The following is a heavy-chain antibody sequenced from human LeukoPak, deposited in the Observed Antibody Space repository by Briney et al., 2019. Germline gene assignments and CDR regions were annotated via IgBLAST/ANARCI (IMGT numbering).Heavy chain of an antibody. D-gene: IGHD3-3*01. Sequence: ASVKVSCKASGYTFTSYYMHWVRQAPGQGLEWMGWINPNSGGTNYAQKFQGRVTMTRDTSISTAYMELSRLRSDDTAVYYCARALVSYYDFWSGYYTAVDYWGQGTLVTVSS. J-gene: IGHJ4*02. CDR1: GYTFTSYY. CDR2: INPNSGGT. V-gene: IGHV1-2*02. CDR3: ARALVSYYDFWSGYYTAVDY.